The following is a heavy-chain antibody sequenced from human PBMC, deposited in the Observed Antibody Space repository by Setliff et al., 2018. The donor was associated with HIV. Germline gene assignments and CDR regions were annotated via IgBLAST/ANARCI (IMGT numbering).Heavy chain of an antibody. CDR3: AREIAAPTGFDY. CDR1: GFSLSTSGMR. J-gene: IGHJ4*02. V-gene: IGHV2-70*04. D-gene: IGHD4-17*01. CDR2: IDWDADK. Sequence: SGPTLVNPTQTLTLTCTFSGFSLSTSGMRVSWTRQPPGKALEWLARIDWDADKFYTTSLKTRLTISKDTSKNQVVLTMTNMDPVDTATYYCAREIAAPTGFDYWGQGTLVTVSS.